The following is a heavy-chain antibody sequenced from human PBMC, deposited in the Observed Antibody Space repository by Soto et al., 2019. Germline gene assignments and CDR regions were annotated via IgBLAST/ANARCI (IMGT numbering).Heavy chain of an antibody. CDR2: IYYSGST. D-gene: IGHD2-8*01. J-gene: IGHJ5*02. V-gene: IGHV4-59*08. CDR3: ARQGCTNGVCYGGDNWFDP. CDR1: GGSISSYY. Sequence: AETLSLTCTVSGGSISSYYWSWIRQPPGKGLEWIGYIYYSGSTNYNPSLKSRVTISVDTSKNQFSLKLSSVTAADTAVYYCARQGCTNGVCYGGDNWFDPRGQGTLVTVSS.